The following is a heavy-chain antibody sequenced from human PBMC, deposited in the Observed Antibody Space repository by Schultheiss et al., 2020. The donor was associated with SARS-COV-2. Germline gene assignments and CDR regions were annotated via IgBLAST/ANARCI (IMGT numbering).Heavy chain of an antibody. CDR3: ARGQWLVPRY. J-gene: IGHJ1*01. CDR2: INHSGST. D-gene: IGHD6-19*01. V-gene: IGHV4-34*01. CDR1: GGSFSGYY. Sequence: GSLRLSCAVYGGSFSGYYWSWIRQPPGKGLEWIGEINHSGSTNYNPSLKSRVTISVDTSKNQFSLKLSSVTAADTAVYYCARGQWLVPRYWGQGTLVTVSS.